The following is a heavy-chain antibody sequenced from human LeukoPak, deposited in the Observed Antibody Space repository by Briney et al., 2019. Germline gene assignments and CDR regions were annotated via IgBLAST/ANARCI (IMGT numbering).Heavy chain of an antibody. J-gene: IGHJ4*02. CDR3: AKDHSGSGRAFES. Sequence: PGGSLRLSCEASGFTFSTCGVNWVRQAPGKGLEWVALMSSDGTNKYYADSVKGRFTISRDSSKDTLYLQMSSLRPEDTALYYCAKDHSGSGRAFESWGQGTLVSVSS. D-gene: IGHD2-15*01. CDR1: GFTFSTCG. V-gene: IGHV3-30*04. CDR2: MSSDGTNK.